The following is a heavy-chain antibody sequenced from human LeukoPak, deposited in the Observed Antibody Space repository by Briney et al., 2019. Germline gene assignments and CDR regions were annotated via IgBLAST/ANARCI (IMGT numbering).Heavy chain of an antibody. J-gene: IGHJ4*02. CDR1: GGSISSYY. D-gene: IGHD3-22*01. CDR3: ARRSYYYDSSGYYYYLDY. CDR2: IYYSGST. V-gene: IGHV4-59*08. Sequence: SETLSLTCTVSGGSISSYYWSWIRQPPGKGLEWIGYIYYSGSTNHNPSLKSRVTMSVDTSKKQFSLKLSSVTAADPAVYYCARRSYYYDSSGYYYYLDYWGQGTLVTVSS.